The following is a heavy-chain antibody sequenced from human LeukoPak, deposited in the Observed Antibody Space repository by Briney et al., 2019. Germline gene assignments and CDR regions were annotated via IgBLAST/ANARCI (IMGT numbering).Heavy chain of an antibody. Sequence: PGGSLRLSCAASGFTFSSYAMSWVRQAPGKGLEWVSAISGSGGSTYYADSVKGRFTISRDNSKNTLYLQMNSLRAEDTAVYYCAKDPRLVAARPERFDYWGQGTLVTVSS. J-gene: IGHJ4*02. CDR2: ISGSGGST. CDR1: GFTFSSYA. CDR3: AKDPRLVAARPERFDY. D-gene: IGHD6-6*01. V-gene: IGHV3-23*01.